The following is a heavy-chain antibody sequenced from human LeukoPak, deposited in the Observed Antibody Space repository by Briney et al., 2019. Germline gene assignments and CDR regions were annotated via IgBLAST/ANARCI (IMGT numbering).Heavy chain of an antibody. V-gene: IGHV5-51*01. CDR2: VYPGDSDT. J-gene: IGHJ5*02. CDR3: ARGPYAYTSSATLGSYNWFDP. D-gene: IGHD2-2*02. Sequence: HGESLQISCKGSGYSFPNYWIGWVRQMPGKGLEWMGIVYPGDSDTRYSPSFQDQVTISVDKSISTAYLQWSSLKASDTAMYYCARGPYAYTSSATLGSYNWFDPWGQGGLVTVSS. CDR1: GYSFPNYW.